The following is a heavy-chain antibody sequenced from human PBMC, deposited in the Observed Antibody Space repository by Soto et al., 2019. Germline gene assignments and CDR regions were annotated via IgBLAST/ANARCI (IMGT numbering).Heavy chain of an antibody. J-gene: IGHJ4*02. V-gene: IGHV4-4*02. D-gene: IGHD7-27*01. CDR1: GDSISSSVW. CDR3: ARKAWVRFDY. CDR2: VFHTGNT. Sequence: SETLSLTCAVSGDSISSSVWWTWVRQPPGKGLEWIGEVFHTGNTYYNPSLKSRLTMPVDKSRNEFSLKLTSVTAADTAIYYCARKAWVRFDYWGQGALVTVSS.